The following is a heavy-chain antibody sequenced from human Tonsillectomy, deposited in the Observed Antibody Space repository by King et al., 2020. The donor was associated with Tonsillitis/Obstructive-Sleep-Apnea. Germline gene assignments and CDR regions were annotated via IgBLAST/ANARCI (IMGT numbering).Heavy chain of an antibody. CDR1: GFIFSSYA. CDR3: AKNPVYGGNQYYFDN. D-gene: IGHD4-23*01. J-gene: IGHJ4*02. Sequence: VQLVESGGGLVQPGGSLRLSCAASGFIFSSYAMSWVRQAPGKGLEWVSAISGSGDITYYADSVKGRFTISRDNSKNTLYLQMNSLRAEDTAIYYCAKNPVYGGNQYYFDNWGQGTLVTVSS. V-gene: IGHV3-23*04. CDR2: ISGSGDIT.